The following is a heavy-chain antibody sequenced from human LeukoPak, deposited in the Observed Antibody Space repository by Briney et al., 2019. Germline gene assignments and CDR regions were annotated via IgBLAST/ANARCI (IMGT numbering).Heavy chain of an antibody. CDR2: IRGNGET. Sequence: LRMTTVAPELSFSSFAITLVRHGHSSVLAWVSSIRGNGETFYADSVKGRFTLSSDSSRNTVYFQLNNLRVEDTAIYYCAKASWVSSTDAVRWGQGTLVTVSS. J-gene: IGHJ4*02. CDR1: ELSFSSFA. CDR3: AKASWVSSTDAVR. D-gene: IGHD3-16*01. V-gene: IGHV3-23*01.